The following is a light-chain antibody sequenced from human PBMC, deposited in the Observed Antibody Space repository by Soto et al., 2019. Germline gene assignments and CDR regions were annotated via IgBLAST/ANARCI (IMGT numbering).Light chain of an antibody. CDR1: QNIRTY. Sequence: DIQMTQSPSSLAASVGVSVTINCRASQNIRTYLYWYQQKSGKAPKLLIYAATNLRGGVPSRFRGSGSGTDFTLTISNLQPDDFATYYCQQGYITPPLTFGGGTKVEI. J-gene: IGKJ4*01. CDR2: AAT. V-gene: IGKV1-39*01. CDR3: QQGYITPPLT.